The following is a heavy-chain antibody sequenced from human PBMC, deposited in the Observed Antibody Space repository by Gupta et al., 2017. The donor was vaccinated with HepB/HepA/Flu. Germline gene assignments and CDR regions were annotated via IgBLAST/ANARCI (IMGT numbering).Heavy chain of an antibody. J-gene: IGHJ4*02. CDR2: INAVNGNT. CDR1: EYIFTTYA. V-gene: IGHV1-3*01. D-gene: IGHD2-15*01. CDR3: EKEANLEVVVVEAADYFDY. Sequence: QAQLVQSGAVVQKPGASVKVSSKASEYIFTTYAMHWVRQAPGQRLEWMGWINAVNGNTQYSQEFQGSVTNTRDTSESTAYMEQSNVRSEGAALYYCEKEANLEVVVVEAADYFDYWGQGTLVTVSS.